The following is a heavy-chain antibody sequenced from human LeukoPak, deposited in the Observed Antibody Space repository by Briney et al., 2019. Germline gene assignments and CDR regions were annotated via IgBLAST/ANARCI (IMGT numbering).Heavy chain of an antibody. CDR3: ARVVAAAGTIWSFAL. Sequence: SDTLSLTCAVYGGSFSGYYWSCIRQPPGKGLEWIGEINHSGSTNCNPSLKSRITISVDTSNNPFSLTLSSLTAADRAVYDCARVVAAAGTIWSFALSGRRTLVTVSS. V-gene: IGHV4-34*01. D-gene: IGHD6-13*01. J-gene: IGHJ2*01. CDR1: GGSFSGYY. CDR2: INHSGST.